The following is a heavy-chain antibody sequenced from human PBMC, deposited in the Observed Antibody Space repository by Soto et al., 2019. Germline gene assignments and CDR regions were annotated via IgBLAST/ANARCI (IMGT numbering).Heavy chain of an antibody. CDR1: GYTFTSYG. D-gene: IGHD6-13*01. CDR2: ISAYNGNT. CDR3: ARDTAAAGICDY. J-gene: IGHJ4*02. Sequence: QVKLVQSGAEVKKPGASVKVSCKASGYTFTSYGITWVRQAPGQGLEWMGWISAYNGNTNYAQKLQGRVTMTTDTSTSTAYVELRSLRSDDTAVYYCARDTAAAGICDYWGQGALVTVSS. V-gene: IGHV1-18*01.